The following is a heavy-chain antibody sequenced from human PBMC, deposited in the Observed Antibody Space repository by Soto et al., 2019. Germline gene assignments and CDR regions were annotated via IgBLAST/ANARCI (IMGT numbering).Heavy chain of an antibody. Sequence: HPGGSLRLSCTASGFTFSYYAMSWVRQAPGKGLEWVSTIDGSGGSTFYADSVKGRFTISRDNSKNTLYLQMNSLRADDTAVYYCAIAKIARIWGQGTLVTVSS. D-gene: IGHD2-21*01. CDR2: IDGSGGST. CDR3: AIAKIARI. V-gene: IGHV3-23*01. CDR1: GFTFSYYA. J-gene: IGHJ4*02.